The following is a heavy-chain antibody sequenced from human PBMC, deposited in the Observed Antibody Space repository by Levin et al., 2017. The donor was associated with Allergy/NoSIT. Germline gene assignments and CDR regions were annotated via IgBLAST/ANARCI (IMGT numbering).Heavy chain of an antibody. CDR1: GYSFSSYW. Sequence: PGESLKISCKGSGYSFSSYWIGWVRQMPGKGLEWVAIIYPGDSDTRYSPSFQGQVTISADKSISTAYLQWSSLKASDTAIYYCARQKYSNNWYGFDYWGQGTLVTVSS. V-gene: IGHV5-51*01. CDR2: IYPGDSDT. J-gene: IGHJ4*02. D-gene: IGHD6-13*01. CDR3: ARQKYSNNWYGFDY.